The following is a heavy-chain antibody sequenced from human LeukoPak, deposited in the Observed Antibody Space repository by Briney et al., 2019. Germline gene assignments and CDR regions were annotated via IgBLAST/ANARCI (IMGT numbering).Heavy chain of an antibody. J-gene: IGHJ4*02. CDR3: ARDGTTMYYFDY. V-gene: IGHV4-39*07. Sequence: SETLSLTCTVPGGSISSSSYYWGWIRQPPGKGLEWIGSIYYSGSTYYNPSLKSRVTISVDRSKNQFSLKLSSVTAADTAVYYCARDGTTMYYFDYWGQGTLVTVSS. CDR2: IYYSGST. CDR1: GGSISSSSYY. D-gene: IGHD4-17*01.